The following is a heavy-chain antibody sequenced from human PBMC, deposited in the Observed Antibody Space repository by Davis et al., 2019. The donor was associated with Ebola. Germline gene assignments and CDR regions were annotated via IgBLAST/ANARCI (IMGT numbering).Heavy chain of an antibody. CDR3: ARGRIGSYQVLDY. CDR1: GFTFSDHY. CDR2: TRNKANSYTT. D-gene: IGHD1-26*01. V-gene: IGHV3-72*01. Sequence: GESLKISCAASGFTFSDHYMDWVRQASGTGLEWVGRTRNKANSYTTEYAASVKGRITISRDDSKNSLYLQMNSLKTEDTAVYYCARGRIGSYQVLDYWGQGTLVTVSS. J-gene: IGHJ4*02.